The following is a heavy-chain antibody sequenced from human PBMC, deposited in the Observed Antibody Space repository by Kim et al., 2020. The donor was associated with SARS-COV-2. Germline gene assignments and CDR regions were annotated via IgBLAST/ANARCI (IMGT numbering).Heavy chain of an antibody. J-gene: IGHJ4*01. D-gene: IGHD6-19*01. CDR1: GFTFSSYW. Sequence: GGSLRLSCAASGFTFSSYWMNWVRQAPGKGLEWVANIKQDGSEKYCVDSVKGRFTISRDNTKNSLYLQMDSLRAEDSAVYYCARANPGIVVAENYFDYWG. V-gene: IGHV3-7*03. CDR2: IKQDGSEK. CDR3: ARANPGIVVAENYFDY.